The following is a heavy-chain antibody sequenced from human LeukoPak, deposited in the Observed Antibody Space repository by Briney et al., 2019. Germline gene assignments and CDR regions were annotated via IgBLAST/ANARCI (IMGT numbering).Heavy chain of an antibody. J-gene: IGHJ3*01. CDR2: INPNSATT. V-gene: IGHV1-8*03. D-gene: IGHD4-17*01. CDR1: GYTFTDYD. Sequence: ASVKVSCKTSGYTFTDYDVHWVRQAPGQGLEWRGWINPNSATTNYAQRLQGKVTFTRATSLSVAYMELSSLTSEDAAVYFCARGDFGETNTAFDVWGQGTLVAVSS. CDR3: ARGDFGETNTAFDV.